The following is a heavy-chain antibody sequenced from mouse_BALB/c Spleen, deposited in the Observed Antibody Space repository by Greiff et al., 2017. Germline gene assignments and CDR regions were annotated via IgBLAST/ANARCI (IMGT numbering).Heavy chain of an antibody. J-gene: IGHJ3*01. CDR1: GYTFSSYW. V-gene: IGHV1-9*01. Sequence: QVQLKESGAELMKPGASVKISCKATGYTFSSYWIEWVKQRPGHGLEWIGEILPGSGSTNYNEKFKGKATFTADTSSNTAYMQLSSLTSEDSAVYYCARSGLRRGFAYWGQGTLVTVSA. CDR2: ILPGSGST. D-gene: IGHD2-2*01. CDR3: ARSGLRRGFAY.